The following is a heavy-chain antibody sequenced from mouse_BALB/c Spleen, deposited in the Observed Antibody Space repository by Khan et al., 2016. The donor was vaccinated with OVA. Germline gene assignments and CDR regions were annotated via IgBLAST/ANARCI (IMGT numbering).Heavy chain of an antibody. Sequence: EVQLQESGPGLVKPSQSLSLTCTVTGYSITSDYAWNWIRQFPGNKLEWMGYISYSGNTNYNPSLRSRISITRDTSKNQFFLPLNSVTTEDTATXYCARVYGGDFDYWSQGTTLTVSS. D-gene: IGHD1-1*01. CDR3: ARVYGGDFDY. J-gene: IGHJ2*01. CDR2: ISYSGNT. V-gene: IGHV3-2*02. CDR1: GYSITSDYA.